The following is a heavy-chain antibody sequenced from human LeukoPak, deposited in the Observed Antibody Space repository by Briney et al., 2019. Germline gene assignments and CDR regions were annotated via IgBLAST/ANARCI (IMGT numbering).Heavy chain of an antibody. CDR1: GYTFTSYG. CDR2: ISAYNGNT. Sequence: ASVKVSCQASGYTFTSYGISWVRQAPGQGLEWMGWISAYNGNTNYAQKLQGRVTMTTDTSTSTAYMELRSLRSDDTAVYYCAKTGYSSGWYPPTWTYYYYYMDVWGKGTTVTVSS. J-gene: IGHJ6*03. CDR3: AKTGYSSGWYPPTWTYYYYYMDV. V-gene: IGHV1-18*01. D-gene: IGHD6-19*01.